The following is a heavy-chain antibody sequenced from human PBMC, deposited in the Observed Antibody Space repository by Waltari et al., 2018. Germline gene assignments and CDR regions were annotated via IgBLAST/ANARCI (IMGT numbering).Heavy chain of an antibody. V-gene: IGHV3-64*01. J-gene: IGHJ3*02. Sequence: EVQLVESGGGLVQPGGSLRLSCAASGFTFSSYAMHWVRQAPGKGLEYVSAISSNGGSTYYANSVKGRFTISRDNSKNTLYLQMGSLRAEDMAVYYCAREGFWSGYRDAFDIWGQGTMVTVSS. D-gene: IGHD3-3*01. CDR2: ISSNGGST. CDR1: GFTFSSYA. CDR3: AREGFWSGYRDAFDI.